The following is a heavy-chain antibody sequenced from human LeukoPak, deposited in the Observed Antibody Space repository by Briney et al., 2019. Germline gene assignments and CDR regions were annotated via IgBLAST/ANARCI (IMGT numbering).Heavy chain of an antibody. D-gene: IGHD5-12*01. CDR2: INPSGGST. Sequence: RASVKVSCKASGYTFTSYYMHWVRQAPGQGLEWMGIINPSGGSTSHAQKFQDRVTMTRDTSTSTVYMELSSLRSEDTAVYYCARHTRPGYSGYENAFDIWGQGNMVTVSS. CDR3: ARHTRPGYSGYENAFDI. J-gene: IGHJ3*02. V-gene: IGHV1-46*01. CDR1: GYTFTSYY.